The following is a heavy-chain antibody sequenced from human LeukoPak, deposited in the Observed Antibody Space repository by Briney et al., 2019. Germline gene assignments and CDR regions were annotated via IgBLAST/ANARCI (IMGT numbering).Heavy chain of an antibody. J-gene: IGHJ4*02. D-gene: IGHD3-10*01. CDR3: ARTDTSMVRGVFDY. CDR2: IWYDGSNK. Sequence: GGSLRLSCAASGFTFRNYGMNWVRQAPGKGLEWVTIIWYDGSNKYYADSVKGRFTISRDNSKNTLYLQMNSLRAEDTAVYYCARTDTSMVRGVFDYWGQGTLVTVSS. CDR1: GFTFRNYG. V-gene: IGHV3-30*02.